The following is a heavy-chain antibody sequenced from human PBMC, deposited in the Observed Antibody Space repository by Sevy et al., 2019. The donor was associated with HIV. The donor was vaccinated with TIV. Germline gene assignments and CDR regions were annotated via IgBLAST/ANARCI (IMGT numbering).Heavy chain of an antibody. CDR3: ARVLRYSSGWHNWFDP. Sequence: SETLSLTCAVYGGSFSGYYWSWIRQPPGKGLEWIGEINHSGSTNYNPSLKSRVTISVDTSKNQFSLKPSSVTAADTAVYYCARVLRYSSGWHNWFDPWGQGTLVTVSS. V-gene: IGHV4-34*01. CDR2: INHSGST. CDR1: GGSFSGYY. D-gene: IGHD6-19*01. J-gene: IGHJ5*02.